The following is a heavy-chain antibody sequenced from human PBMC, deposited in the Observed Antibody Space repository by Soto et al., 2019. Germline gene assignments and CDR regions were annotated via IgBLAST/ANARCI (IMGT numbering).Heavy chain of an antibody. V-gene: IGHV4-30-2*01. D-gene: IGHD2-2*01. J-gene: IGHJ3*02. CDR3: ARAPRYCSSTRGQNDAFDI. CDR2: IYHSRST. CDR1: GGSISSDCYS. Sequence: PSETLSLTCAVSGGSISSDCYSWSWIRQPPGKGLAWIGYIYHSRSTYYNPSLKSRVTIPVDRSKNQFSLKLSSVTAADTAVYYCARAPRYCSSTRGQNDAFDIWGQGTMVTVSS.